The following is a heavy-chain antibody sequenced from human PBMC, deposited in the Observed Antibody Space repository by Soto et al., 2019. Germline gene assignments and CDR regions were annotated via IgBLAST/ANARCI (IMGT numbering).Heavy chain of an antibody. CDR1: GGTFSSHA. Sequence: QVQLVQSGAEVKKPGSSVKVSCKVSGGTFSSHAINWLRQAPGQGLEWMGVIIPVTDTPNNAEKFQGRVTITADKSTTTVYMELSSLTFADTAVYFCARGNKGPGHYGPGSQGWYGPWGQGTLVTVSS. V-gene: IGHV1-69*06. D-gene: IGHD3-10*01. CDR3: ARGNKGPGHYGPGSQGWYGP. J-gene: IGHJ5*02. CDR2: IIPVTDTP.